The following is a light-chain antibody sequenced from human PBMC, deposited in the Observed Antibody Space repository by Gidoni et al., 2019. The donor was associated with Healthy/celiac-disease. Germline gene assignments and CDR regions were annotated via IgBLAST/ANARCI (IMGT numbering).Light chain of an antibody. Sequence: DIQITQSPSSLSASVGDRVTITCQASQDISNYLNWYQQKPGKATKLLIYDASNLETGVPSRFSGSGSGTDFTFTISSLQPEDIATYYGQQYDNLFTFGPGTKVDIK. V-gene: IGKV1-33*01. CDR2: DAS. J-gene: IGKJ3*01. CDR1: QDISNY. CDR3: QQYDNLFT.